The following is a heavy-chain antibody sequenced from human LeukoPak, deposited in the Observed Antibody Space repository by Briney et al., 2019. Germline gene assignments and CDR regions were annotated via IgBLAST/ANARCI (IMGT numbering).Heavy chain of an antibody. D-gene: IGHD6-19*01. Sequence: SETLSLTCTVSGGSISGYYWSWIRQPEGKGLEWIGYIYHNGGTNYNPSLQSRLTISVDTSKTQFSLKLSSVTAADTAVYYCARHLRAVAGGRYFDYWGQGTQVTVSS. CDR3: ARHLRAVAGGRYFDY. CDR2: IYHNGGT. V-gene: IGHV4-59*08. CDR1: GGSISGYY. J-gene: IGHJ4*02.